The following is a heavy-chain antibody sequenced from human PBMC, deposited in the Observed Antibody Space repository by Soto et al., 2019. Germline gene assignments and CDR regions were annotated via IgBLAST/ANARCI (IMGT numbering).Heavy chain of an antibody. CDR3: AKVSSSWYAGFFDL. V-gene: IGHV3-23*01. CDR2: LSDSGGSI. J-gene: IGHJ4*02. CDR1: GFTFSRHA. Sequence: EVQLLESGGGLVQPGGSLRLSCTASGFTFSRHAMTWVRQAPGKGLEWVSGLSDSGGSIYYADSVKGRFTISRDNSMHTLYLPMNTLRAEDTAIYYCAKVSSSWYAGFFDLWGQGTLVTVSS. D-gene: IGHD6-13*01.